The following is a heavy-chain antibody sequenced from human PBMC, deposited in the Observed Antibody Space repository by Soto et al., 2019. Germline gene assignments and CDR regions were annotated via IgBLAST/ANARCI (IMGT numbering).Heavy chain of an antibody. V-gene: IGHV4-31*03. Sequence: LSLTCTVSGGSISSGGYYWSWIRQHLGKGLEWIGYIYYSGSTYYNPSLKSRVTISVDTSKNQFSLKLSSVTAADTAVYYCAWSAAAVVPYYFDYWGQGTLVTVSS. J-gene: IGHJ4*02. CDR3: AWSAAAVVPYYFDY. CDR2: IYYSGST. D-gene: IGHD2-15*01. CDR1: GGSISSGGYY.